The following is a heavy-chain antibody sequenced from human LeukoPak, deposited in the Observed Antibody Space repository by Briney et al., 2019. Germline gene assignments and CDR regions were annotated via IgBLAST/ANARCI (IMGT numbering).Heavy chain of an antibody. Sequence: ASVKVSCKASGYTLTELSMHWVRQAPGKGLEWMGGFDPEDGETIYAQKFQGRVTMTEDTSTDTAYMELSSLRSEDTAVYYCATLPPRTRANFDYWGQGTLVTVSS. D-gene: IGHD1-1*01. CDR1: GYTLTELS. CDR2: FDPEDGET. V-gene: IGHV1-24*01. J-gene: IGHJ4*02. CDR3: ATLPPRTRANFDY.